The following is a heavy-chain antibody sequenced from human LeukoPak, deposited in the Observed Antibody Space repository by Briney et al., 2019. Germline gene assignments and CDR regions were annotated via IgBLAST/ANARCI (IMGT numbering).Heavy chain of an antibody. V-gene: IGHV3-48*01. CDR2: ISSSSSTI. Sequence: GGSLRLSCAASGFTFSSYSMNWVRQAPGKGLEWVSYISSSSSTIYYADSVKGRFTISRDNAKNSLYLQMNSLRAEDTAVYYCARESVLWFGESHYYYYYGMDVWGQGTTVTVSS. D-gene: IGHD3-10*01. CDR3: ARESVLWFGESHYYYYYGMDV. CDR1: GFTFSSYS. J-gene: IGHJ6*02.